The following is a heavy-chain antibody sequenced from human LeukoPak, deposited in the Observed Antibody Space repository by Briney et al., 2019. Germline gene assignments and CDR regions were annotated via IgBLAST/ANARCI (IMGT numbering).Heavy chain of an antibody. CDR2: INPNSGGT. J-gene: IGHJ3*02. CDR1: GGTFSSYA. Sequence: ASVKVSCKASGGTFSSYAISWVRQAPGQGLEWMGRINPNSGGTNYAQKFQGRVTMTRDTSISTAYMELSRLRSDDTAVYYCARSAGELDAFDIWGQGTMVTVSS. D-gene: IGHD1-7*01. CDR3: ARSAGELDAFDI. V-gene: IGHV1-2*06.